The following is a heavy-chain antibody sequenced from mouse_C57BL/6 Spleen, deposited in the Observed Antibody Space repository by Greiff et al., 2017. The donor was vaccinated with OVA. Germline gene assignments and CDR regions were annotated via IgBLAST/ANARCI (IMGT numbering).Heavy chain of an antibody. CDR1: GYTFTVYE. V-gene: IGHV1-15*01. Sequence: QVQLQQSGAELVRPGASVTLSCKASGYTFTVYEMHWVKQTPVHGLDWIGAIDPETGGTAYNQKFKGKAILTADKSSSTAYMELRSLTSEDSAVYYCTRRGSSPLDYWGQGTTLTVSS. CDR2: IDPETGGT. D-gene: IGHD1-1*01. J-gene: IGHJ2*01. CDR3: TRRGSSPLDY.